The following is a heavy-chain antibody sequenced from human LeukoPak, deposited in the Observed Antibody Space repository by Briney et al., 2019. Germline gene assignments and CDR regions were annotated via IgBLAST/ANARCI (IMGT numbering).Heavy chain of an antibody. J-gene: IGHJ4*02. CDR2: VFYSGGT. Sequence: SETLSLTCTVSGGSISNYYWSWIRRPPREGLEWIGFVFYSGGTHYNPSLKSRVTMSVDTSKNQFTLELTSVTAADTAVYFCARDRSGAHQRYFDYWGQGTLVTVSS. CDR1: GGSISNYY. D-gene: IGHD2-15*01. V-gene: IGHV4-59*12. CDR3: ARDRSGAHQRYFDY.